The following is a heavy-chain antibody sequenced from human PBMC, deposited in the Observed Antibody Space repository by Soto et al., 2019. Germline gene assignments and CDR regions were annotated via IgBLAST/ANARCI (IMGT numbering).Heavy chain of an antibody. J-gene: IGHJ4*02. CDR2: INTGNGNT. D-gene: IGHD2-2*02. CDR3: ARAGDDSGTVRCYMIYY. Sequence: GASVKVSCKASGYTFSSYAMHWVRQAPGQRPEWMGWINTGNGNTKYSENFQGRATMTRDTSASTAYMELSSLRSEDTAVYYCARAGDDSGTVRCYMIYYWGQGTQVTVSS. CDR1: GYTFSSYA. V-gene: IGHV1-3*04.